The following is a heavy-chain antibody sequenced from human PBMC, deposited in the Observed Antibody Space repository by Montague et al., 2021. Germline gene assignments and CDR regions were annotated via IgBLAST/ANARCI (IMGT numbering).Heavy chain of an antibody. V-gene: IGHV3-23*01. D-gene: IGHD5-24*01. Sequence: SRRLSCAASGFPFGSSAMSWVRQAPGKGLEWVSSIGDSGRNTYYADSVKGRFTVSRDNSKNTLYLQMNSLSPEDTAVYYCAKRMAIYKQLYYFDYWGQGALVTVSS. CDR2: IGDSGRNT. CDR3: AKRMAIYKQLYYFDY. CDR1: GFPFGSSA. J-gene: IGHJ4*02.